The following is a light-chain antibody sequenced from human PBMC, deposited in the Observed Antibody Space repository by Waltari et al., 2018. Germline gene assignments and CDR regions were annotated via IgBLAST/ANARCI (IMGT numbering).Light chain of an antibody. V-gene: IGLV2-14*01. CDR2: EVY. J-gene: IGLJ2*01. Sequence: QSALTQPASVSGSPGQSITISCTGTSSSICAYNFVSCYQQHPGKVPKLIIYEVYNRPSGVSYRFSGSKSGNTASLTISGLQAEDEADYYCSSYTSSSTGIFGGGTKLTVL. CDR1: SSSICAYNF. CDR3: SSYTSSSTGI.